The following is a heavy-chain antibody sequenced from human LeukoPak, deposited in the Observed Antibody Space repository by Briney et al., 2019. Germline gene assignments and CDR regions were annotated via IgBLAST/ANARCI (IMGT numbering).Heavy chain of an antibody. J-gene: IGHJ4*02. CDR1: GGSISRYY. D-gene: IGHD3-22*01. Sequence: SETLSLTCTVSGGSISRYYWNWIRQPPGERLEWIGWIHYSGSTAYNPSLESRVTMSVDTSKNRISLEMTSVTAADTATYYCARWGYFDSSGYFVVDYWGQGALVTVSS. CDR3: ARWGYFDSSGYFVVDY. V-gene: IGHV4-59*01. CDR2: IHYSGST.